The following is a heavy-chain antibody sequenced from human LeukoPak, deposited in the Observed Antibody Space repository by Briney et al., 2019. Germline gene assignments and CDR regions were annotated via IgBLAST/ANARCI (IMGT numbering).Heavy chain of an antibody. CDR2: IYSGSST. CDR1: GFTVSSNY. Sequence: TGGSLRLSCAASGFTVSSNYMSWVRQAPGKGLEWVSVIYSGSSTYYADSVKGRFTISRDNSKNTLYLQMNSLRAEDTAVYYCASPYYDFWSGYSGNYYYYMDVWGKGTTVTVSS. CDR3: ASPYYDFWSGYSGNYYYYMDV. V-gene: IGHV3-66*02. D-gene: IGHD3-3*01. J-gene: IGHJ6*03.